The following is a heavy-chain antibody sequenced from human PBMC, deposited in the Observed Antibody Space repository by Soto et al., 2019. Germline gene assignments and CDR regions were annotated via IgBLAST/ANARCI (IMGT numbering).Heavy chain of an antibody. Sequence: PGGSLRLSCAASGFTFSSYAMSWVRQAPGKGLEWVSAISGSGGSTYYADSAKGRFTISRDNSKNTLYLQMNSLRAEDTAVYYCAKDKSVVVVVFFLDYWGQGTLVTVSS. D-gene: IGHD3-22*01. J-gene: IGHJ4*02. CDR3: AKDKSVVVVVFFLDY. CDR2: ISGSGGST. V-gene: IGHV3-23*01. CDR1: GFTFSSYA.